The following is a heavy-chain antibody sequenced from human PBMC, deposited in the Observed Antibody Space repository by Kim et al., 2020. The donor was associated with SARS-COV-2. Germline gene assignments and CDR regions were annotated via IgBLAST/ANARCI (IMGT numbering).Heavy chain of an antibody. V-gene: IGHV1-3*01. Sequence: ASVKVSCKASGYTFTSYAMHWVRQAPGQRLEWMGWINAGNGNTKYSQKFQGRVTITRDTSASTAYMELSSLRSEDTAVYYCAREGGDYDFWSGYYGFDYWGQGTLVTVSA. CDR2: INAGNGNT. J-gene: IGHJ4*02. D-gene: IGHD3-3*01. CDR3: AREGGDYDFWSGYYGFDY. CDR1: GYTFTSYA.